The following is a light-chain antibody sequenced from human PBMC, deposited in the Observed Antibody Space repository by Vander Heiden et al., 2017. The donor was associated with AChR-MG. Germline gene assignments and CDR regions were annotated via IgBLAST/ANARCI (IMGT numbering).Light chain of an antibody. V-gene: IGKV3-20*01. J-gene: IGKJ2*01. CDR1: QSVSSSY. CDR2: GAS. Sequence: EIVLTQSPGTLSLSPGERATLSCSASQSVSSSYLAWYQQKPGQAPRLLIYGASSRATGIPARFSGSGSGTDFTLTISRLEPEDFAAYYCQQYGSSSTFGQGTKLEIK. CDR3: QQYGSSST.